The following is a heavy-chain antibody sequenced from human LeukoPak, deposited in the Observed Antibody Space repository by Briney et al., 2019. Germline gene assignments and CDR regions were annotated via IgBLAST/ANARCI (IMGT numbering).Heavy chain of an antibody. V-gene: IGHV1-18*01. CDR1: GYTFTSYG. Sequence: GASVKVSCKASGYTFTSYGISWVRQAPGQGLEWMGWISAYNGNTNYAQKLQGRVTMTTDTSTSTAYMELRSLRSDDTAVYYCARDDASVGTTLAPSPFDYWGQGTLVTVSS. J-gene: IGHJ4*02. D-gene: IGHD2-21*02. CDR3: ARDDASVGTTLAPSPFDY. CDR2: ISAYNGNT.